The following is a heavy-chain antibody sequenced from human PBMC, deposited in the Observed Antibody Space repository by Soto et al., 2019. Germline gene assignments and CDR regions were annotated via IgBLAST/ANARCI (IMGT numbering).Heavy chain of an antibody. J-gene: IGHJ3*02. D-gene: IGHD3-16*01. CDR3: AREGIMTSKDAFDI. Sequence: SETLSLTCAVYGGSFSGYYWSWIRQPPGKGLEWIGEINHSGSTNYNPSLKSRVTISVDTSKNQFSLKLSSVTAADTAVYYCAREGIMTSKDAFDIWGQGTMVTVSS. CDR1: GGSFSGYY. V-gene: IGHV4-34*01. CDR2: INHSGST.